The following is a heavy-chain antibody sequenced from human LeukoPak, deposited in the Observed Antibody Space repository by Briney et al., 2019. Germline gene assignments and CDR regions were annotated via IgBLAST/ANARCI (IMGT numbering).Heavy chain of an antibody. CDR3: AKGPLSGSNFYFDY. V-gene: IGHV3-23*01. CDR1: GFTFSSYA. J-gene: IGHJ4*02. CDR2: VSGSGDST. Sequence: GGSLRLSCAPSGFTFSSYAINWVRPAPGRGLEWVSTVSGSGDSTYYADSVKGRFTLSRDNSKNTLYLQMNSLRAEDTAVYYCAKGPLSGSNFYFDYWGQGALVTVSS. D-gene: IGHD1-26*01.